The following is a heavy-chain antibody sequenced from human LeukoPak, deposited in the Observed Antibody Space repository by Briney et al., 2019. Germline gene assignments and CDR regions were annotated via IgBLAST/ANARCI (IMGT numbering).Heavy chain of an antibody. CDR3: ARGSTSRKTAAGTIAFDI. CDR1: GYTFTSYG. Sequence: ASVKVSCKPSGYTFTSYGISWVRQAPGQGLEWMGWISAYNGNTNYAQKLQGRVTMTTDISTSTAYMELRSLRSDDTAVYYCARGSTSRKTAAGTIAFDIWGQGTMVTVSS. J-gene: IGHJ3*02. D-gene: IGHD6-13*01. V-gene: IGHV1-18*01. CDR2: ISAYNGNT.